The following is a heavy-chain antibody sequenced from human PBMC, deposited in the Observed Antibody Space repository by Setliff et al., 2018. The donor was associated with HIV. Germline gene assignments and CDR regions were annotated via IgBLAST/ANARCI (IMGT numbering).Heavy chain of an antibody. J-gene: IGHJ5*02. CDR3: ARGTTPLGWFDP. D-gene: IGHD2-2*01. CDR2: IYSGGST. Sequence: GGSLRLSCAASGFTVSSNYMTWVRQAPGKGLEWVSVIYSGGSTYYADSVKGRFTISRDNSKNTLYLQMNSLRSDDTAVYYCARGTTPLGWFDPWGQGTLVTVSS. CDR1: GFTVSSNY. V-gene: IGHV3-53*05.